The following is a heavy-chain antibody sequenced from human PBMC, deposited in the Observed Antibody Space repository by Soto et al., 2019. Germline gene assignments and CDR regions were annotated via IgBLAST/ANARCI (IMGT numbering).Heavy chain of an antibody. CDR2: ISAQNGNT. CDR3: ERGRYGDY. V-gene: IGHV1-18*01. J-gene: IGHJ4*02. CDR1: GYAFTTYG. Sequence: QVHLVQSGAEVKKPGASVKVSCKGSGYAFTTYGITWVRQAPGQGLEWMGWISAQNGNTNYAQKLQGRVTVTRDTSTSTAYMELRSLRSDDTAVYYCERGRYGDYWGQGALVTVSS. D-gene: IGHD1-1*01.